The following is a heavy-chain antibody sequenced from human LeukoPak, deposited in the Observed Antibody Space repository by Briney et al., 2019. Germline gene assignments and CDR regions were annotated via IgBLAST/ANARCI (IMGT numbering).Heavy chain of an antibody. CDR2: IKQDGSEK. Sequence: GGSLRLSCAASGFTFSSYAMSWVRQAPGKGLEWVANIKQDGSEKYYVVSVRGRFTISRDNAKNSLYLQMNSLRAEDTAVYYCARDCDLRVGATACFDSWGQGTLVTVSS. CDR3: ARDCDLRVGATACFDS. V-gene: IGHV3-7*01. CDR1: GFTFSSYA. D-gene: IGHD1-26*01. J-gene: IGHJ4*02.